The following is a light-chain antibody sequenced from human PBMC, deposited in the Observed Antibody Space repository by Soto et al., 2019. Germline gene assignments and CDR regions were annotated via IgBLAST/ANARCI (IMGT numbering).Light chain of an antibody. CDR2: NNN. V-gene: IGLV1-44*01. Sequence: QSVLTQPPSASGTPGQRVTIACSGSSSNIGSTTVKWYQQLPGTAPKLLIYNNNLRPSGVPDRFSGSKSGTSASLAISGLQSEDDADYYCAAWDDSLNGVVFGGGTKLTVL. CDR3: AAWDDSLNGVV. J-gene: IGLJ3*02. CDR1: SSNIGSTT.